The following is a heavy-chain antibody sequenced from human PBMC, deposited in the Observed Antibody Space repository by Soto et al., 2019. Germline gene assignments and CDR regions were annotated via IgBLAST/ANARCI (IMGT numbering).Heavy chain of an antibody. J-gene: IGHJ4*02. Sequence: ASVKVSCKASGYTFTSYYMHWVRQAPGQGLEWMGIINPGGGSTSYAQKFQGRVTMTRDTSTSTVYMELSSLRSEDTAVYYCARATEFEYSRTYYFDYWGQGTLVTVSS. D-gene: IGHD6-6*01. CDR1: GYTFTSYY. CDR2: INPGGGST. CDR3: ARATEFEYSRTYYFDY. V-gene: IGHV1-46*01.